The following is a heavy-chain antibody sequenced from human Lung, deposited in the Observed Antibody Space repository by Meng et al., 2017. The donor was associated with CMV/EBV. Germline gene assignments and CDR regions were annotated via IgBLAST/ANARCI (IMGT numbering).Heavy chain of an antibody. V-gene: IGHV6-1*01. Sequence: WTWIRQSSSRGLEWLGRTYYRSKWYFNYAVSVKSRITIKSDTSKNQLSLQLNSVTPEDTAVYYCARGATGTTFFEYFQHWGQGTLVTVSS. D-gene: IGHD1-1*01. CDR2: TYYRSKWYF. CDR3: ARGATGTTFFEYFQH. J-gene: IGHJ1*01.